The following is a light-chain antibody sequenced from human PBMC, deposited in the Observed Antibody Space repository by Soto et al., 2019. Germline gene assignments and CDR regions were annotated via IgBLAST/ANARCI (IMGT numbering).Light chain of an antibody. CDR3: QRYGRSPAT. CDR1: ESVSSN. J-gene: IGKJ1*01. V-gene: IGKV3-15*01. Sequence: EIVMTQSPATLSLSPGERATLSCRTSESVSSNLAWYQQKPGQAPGLLIYGASTRATGIPARFSGSGSGTEFALTISRLEPEDFAVYCCQRYGRSPATVGQGTTVDIK. CDR2: GAS.